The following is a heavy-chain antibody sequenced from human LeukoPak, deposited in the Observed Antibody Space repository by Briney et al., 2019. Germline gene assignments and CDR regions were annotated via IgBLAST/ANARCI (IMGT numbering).Heavy chain of an antibody. J-gene: IGHJ4*02. CDR1: GFTFSSYE. V-gene: IGHV3-48*03. CDR3: ARNTFYGSGIGH. D-gene: IGHD3-10*01. Sequence: GGSLRLSCEASGFTFSSYEMNWVRQAPGKGLEWVSYISDSGSPIYYADSVKGRFTISRDNAKNSLYLQMNSLRAEDTAVYYCARNTFYGSGIGHWGQGTLVTVSS. CDR2: ISDSGSPI.